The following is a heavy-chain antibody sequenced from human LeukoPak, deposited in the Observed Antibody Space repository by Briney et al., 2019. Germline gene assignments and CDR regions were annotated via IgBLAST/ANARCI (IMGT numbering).Heavy chain of an antibody. CDR1: GFTFSSYW. CDR3: ARRLAYCGGDCYSFAFDI. D-gene: IGHD2-21*02. J-gene: IGHJ3*02. CDR2: INSDGSST. V-gene: IGHV3-74*01. Sequence: GGSLRLSCAASGFTFSSYWMHWVRQAPGKGLVWVSRINSDGSSTSYADSVKGRFTISRDHAKNTLYLQMNSLRAEDTAVYYCARRLAYCGGDCYSFAFDIWGQGTMVTVSS.